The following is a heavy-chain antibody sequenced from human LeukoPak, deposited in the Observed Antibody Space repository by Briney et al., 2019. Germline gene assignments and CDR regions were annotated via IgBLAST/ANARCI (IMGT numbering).Heavy chain of an antibody. D-gene: IGHD6-13*01. Sequence: GGSLRLSCAASGFTVSSNYMSWVRQAPGKGLEWVSVIYSGGSTYYADSVKGRFTISRDNAKNSLYLQMNSLRAEDTAVYYCASIAGSSWSFGNDYWGQGTLVTVSS. CDR1: GFTVSSNY. V-gene: IGHV3-66*01. CDR2: IYSGGST. J-gene: IGHJ4*02. CDR3: ASIAGSSWSFGNDY.